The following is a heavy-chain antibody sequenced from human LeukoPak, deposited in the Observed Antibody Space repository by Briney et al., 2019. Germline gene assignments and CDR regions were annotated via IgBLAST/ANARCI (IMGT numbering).Heavy chain of an antibody. CDR1: GFSFSSYS. V-gene: IGHV3-48*01. Sequence: GGSLRLSCAASGFSFSSYSMNRVRQAPGKGLEWVAYIAYTGTIHYADSVRGRFAISRDNAKNSLYLELNSLRVEDTAVYYCARDPHALDYWGQGTRVTVSS. CDR3: ARDPHALDY. J-gene: IGHJ4*02. CDR2: IAYTGTI.